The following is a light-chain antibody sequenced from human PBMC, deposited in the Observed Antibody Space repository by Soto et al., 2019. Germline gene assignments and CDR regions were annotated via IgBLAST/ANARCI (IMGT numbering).Light chain of an antibody. CDR1: QTISSW. J-gene: IGKJ4*01. Sequence: HIRQTPPTRSVSFGDKGTSTCRASQTISSWLAWYQQKPGKAPKLLIYKASTLKSGVPSRFSGSGSGTEFTLTISSLQPDDFATYYCQQYNSYPLTFGGGTKVDIK. CDR3: QQYNSYPLT. V-gene: IGKV1-5*03. CDR2: KAS.